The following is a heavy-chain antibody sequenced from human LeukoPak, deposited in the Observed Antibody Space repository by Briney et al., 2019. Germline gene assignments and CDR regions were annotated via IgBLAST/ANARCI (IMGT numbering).Heavy chain of an antibody. CDR2: IYHSGST. CDR3: ARQSSLDQIYDFWSGYYTRWFDP. D-gene: IGHD3-3*01. V-gene: IGHV4-38-2*01. J-gene: IGHJ5*02. Sequence: SETLFLTCAVSGYSISSGYYWGWIRQPPGKGLEWIGSIYHSGSTYYNPSLKSRVTISVDTSKNQFSLKLSSVTAADTAVYYCARQSSLDQIYDFWSGYYTRWFDPWGQGTLVTVSS. CDR1: GYSISSGYY.